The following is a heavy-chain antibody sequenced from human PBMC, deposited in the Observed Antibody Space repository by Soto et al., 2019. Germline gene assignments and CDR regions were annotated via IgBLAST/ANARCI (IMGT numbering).Heavy chain of an antibody. CDR2: IYNTGGT. CDR1: GVSISTSSYY. D-gene: IGHD1-1*01. Sequence: PSETLSLTCAVSGVSISTSSYYWGWVRLAPGKGLEWIASIYNTGGTYYNPSLHTRVTISVDTSKDQFSLNLSSMTAADTSVYCCVRHAAWNSIRCFSGYLDLWGRGTLVTLAS. CDR3: VRHAAWNSIRCFSGYLDL. J-gene: IGHJ2*01. V-gene: IGHV4-39*01.